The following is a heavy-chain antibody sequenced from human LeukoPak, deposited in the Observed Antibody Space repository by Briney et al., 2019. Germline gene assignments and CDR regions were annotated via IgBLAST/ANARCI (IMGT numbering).Heavy chain of an antibody. Sequence: GSLRLSCAASGFTFSSYAMSWVRQAPGKGLEWVSAISGSGGSTYYADSVKGRFTISRDNSKNTLYLQMNSLRAEDTAVYYCAKFNVDTNYFDYWGQGTLVTVSS. V-gene: IGHV3-23*01. CDR2: ISGSGGST. CDR3: AKFNVDTNYFDY. CDR1: GFTFSSYA. J-gene: IGHJ4*02. D-gene: IGHD5-18*01.